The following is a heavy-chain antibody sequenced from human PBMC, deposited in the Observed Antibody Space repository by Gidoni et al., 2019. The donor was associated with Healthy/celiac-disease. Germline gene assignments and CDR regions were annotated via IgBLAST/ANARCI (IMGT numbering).Heavy chain of an antibody. Sequence: QVQIQQWGAGLVKPSETLATTGADYGGSFSGYYWSWIRQPPGKGMEWIGEINQRGSTNYNPSLKSRVTLSVDTSKNQFSLKLSSVTAADTAVYYCARGSSTVVPGGYWGQGTLVTVSS. CDR3: ARGSSTVVPGGY. J-gene: IGHJ4*02. V-gene: IGHV4-34*01. CDR2: INQRGST. D-gene: IGHD4-17*01. CDR1: GGSFSGYY.